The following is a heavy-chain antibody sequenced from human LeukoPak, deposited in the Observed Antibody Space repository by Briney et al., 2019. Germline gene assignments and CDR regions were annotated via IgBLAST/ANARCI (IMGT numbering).Heavy chain of an antibody. Sequence: SGGSLRLSCAASGFTFSDYYMTWIRQAPGKGPEWVSYISSSGSSIYYADSVKGRFTISRDNAKNSLYLQMNSLRAEDTAVYYCARDIFGGLYFFDYWGQGILVSVSS. D-gene: IGHD3-10*02. J-gene: IGHJ4*02. CDR1: GFTFSDYY. V-gene: IGHV3-11*04. CDR2: ISSSGSSI. CDR3: ARDIFGGLYFFDY.